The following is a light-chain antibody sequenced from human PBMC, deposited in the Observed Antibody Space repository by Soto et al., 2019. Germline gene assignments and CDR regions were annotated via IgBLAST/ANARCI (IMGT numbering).Light chain of an antibody. CDR2: EVS. Sequence: QSALTQPASVSGSPGQSITISCTGTSSDVGDYNYVSWYQQHPGKAPKLVIFEVSTWPSGVSNRFSGSKSGNTASLTISGLQAEDEADYYCSSYTTSTLFVFGTGTKLTVL. CDR1: SSDVGDYNY. CDR3: SSYTTSTLFV. V-gene: IGLV2-14*01. J-gene: IGLJ1*01.